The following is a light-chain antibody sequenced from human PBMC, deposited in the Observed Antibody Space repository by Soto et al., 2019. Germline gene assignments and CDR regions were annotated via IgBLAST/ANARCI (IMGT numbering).Light chain of an antibody. CDR3: QKYNSAPWT. V-gene: IGKV1-27*01. CDR2: AAS. Sequence: DIQMTQSPSSLSASVGDRVTITCRASQGISNYLAWYQQKPGKVPKLLIYAASTLQAGVPSRFSGSGSGTDCTRTSSSLPPEDVATYYGQKYNSAPWTFGQGTKVEIK. J-gene: IGKJ1*01. CDR1: QGISNY.